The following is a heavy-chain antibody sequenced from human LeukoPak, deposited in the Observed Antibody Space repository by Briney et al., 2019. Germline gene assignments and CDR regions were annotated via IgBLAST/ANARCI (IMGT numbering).Heavy chain of an antibody. V-gene: IGHV3-23*01. CDR3: AKGSCSSTTCLKTD. CDR1: GFTFSSYA. J-gene: IGHJ4*02. D-gene: IGHD2-2*01. CDR2: ISGSGGST. Sequence: GGSLRLSCAASGFTFSSYAMSWVRQAPGKGLEWVSAISGSGGSTYYADSVKGRFTISRDNSKNTLYLQMNSLRSEDTVVYYCAKGSCSSTTCLKTDWGQGTPVTVSS.